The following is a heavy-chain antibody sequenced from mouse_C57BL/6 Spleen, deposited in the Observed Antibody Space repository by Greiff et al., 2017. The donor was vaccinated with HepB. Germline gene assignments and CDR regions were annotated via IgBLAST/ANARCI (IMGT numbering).Heavy chain of an antibody. D-gene: IGHD3-2*02. CDR1: GYTFTSYW. CDR3: ARGAAQARYYFDY. J-gene: IGHJ2*01. Sequence: QVQLQQPGAELVRPGSSVKLSCKASGYTFTSYWVDWVKQRPGQGLEWIGNIYPSDSETHYNQKFKDKATLTVDKSSSTAYMQLSSLTSEDSAVYYCARGAAQARYYFDYWGQGTTLTVSS. V-gene: IGHV1-61*01. CDR2: IYPSDSET.